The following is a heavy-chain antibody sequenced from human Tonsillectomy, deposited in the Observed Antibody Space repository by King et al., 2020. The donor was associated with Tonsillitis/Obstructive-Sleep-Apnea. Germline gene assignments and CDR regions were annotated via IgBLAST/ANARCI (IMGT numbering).Heavy chain of an antibody. CDR2: INTNTGNP. Sequence: QLVQSGSXXXKXGASVXXSCKXSGYTFTXYAMNWVXXAPGQGLEWMGWINTNTGNPTYAQGFTGQFVFSLDTSLSTAYLQISSLKTEDTAVYYCARGAGDFWSGPINWFDPWGQGTLVTVSS. J-gene: IGHJ5*02. CDR1: GYTFTXYA. CDR3: ARGAGDFWSGPINWFDP. V-gene: IGHV7-4-1*02. D-gene: IGHD3-3*01.